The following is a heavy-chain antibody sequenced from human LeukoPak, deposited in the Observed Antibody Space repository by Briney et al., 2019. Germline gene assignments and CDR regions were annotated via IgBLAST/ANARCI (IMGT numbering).Heavy chain of an antibody. J-gene: IGHJ5*02. V-gene: IGHV3-21*01. D-gene: IGHD6-19*01. CDR3: ARDLGGWAPGWFDP. CDR1: GFTFSSYS. Sequence: PGGSLRLSCAASGFTFSSYSMNWVRQAPGKGLEWVSSISSSSSYIYYADSVKGRFTISRDNAKNSLYLQMNSLRAEDTAVYYCARDLGGWAPGWFDPWGQGTLVTVSS. CDR2: ISSSSSYI.